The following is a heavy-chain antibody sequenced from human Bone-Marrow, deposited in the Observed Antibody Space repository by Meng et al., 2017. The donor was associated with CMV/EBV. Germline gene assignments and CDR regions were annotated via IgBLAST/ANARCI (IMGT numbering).Heavy chain of an antibody. CDR1: GDSVSSNSAA. V-gene: IGHV6-1*01. D-gene: IGHD6-13*01. CDR3: ARDRVAAAGKYYYYYYGMDF. J-gene: IGHJ6*02. CDR2: TYYRSKWYN. Sequence: SQTLSLTCAISGDSVSSNSAAWNWIRQSPSRGLEWLGRTYYRSKWYNDYAVSVKSRITINPDTSKNQFSLQLNSVTPEDTAVYYCARDRVAAAGKYYYYYYGMDFWGQGTTVTGAS.